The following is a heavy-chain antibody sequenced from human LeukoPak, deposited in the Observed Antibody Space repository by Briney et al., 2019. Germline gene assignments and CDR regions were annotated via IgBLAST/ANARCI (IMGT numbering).Heavy chain of an antibody. D-gene: IGHD2-2*01. J-gene: IGHJ4*02. CDR2: ISSRGRTI. V-gene: IGHV3-48*03. CDR1: RFTFSSYE. Sequence: GGSLRLSCAASRFTFSSYEMNWVRQAPGKGLEWVSYISSRGRTIYYADSVKGRFTISRDNAKNSLYLQMNSLRAEDTAVYYCARGRYCSSTSCYVHNFDYWGQGTLVTVSS. CDR3: ARGRYCSSTSCYVHNFDY.